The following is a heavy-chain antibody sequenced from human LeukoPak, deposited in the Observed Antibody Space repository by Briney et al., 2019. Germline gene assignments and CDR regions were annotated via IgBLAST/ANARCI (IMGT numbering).Heavy chain of an antibody. CDR3: ARRAGAYSHPYDY. Sequence: PGGPLRLSCTVSGFTVSSNSMSWVRQAPGKGVEWVSFIYSDNTHYSDSVKGRFTISRDNSKNTLYLQMNSLRAEDTAVYYCARRAGAYSHPYDYWGQGTLVTVSS. V-gene: IGHV3-53*01. CDR1: GFTVSSNS. D-gene: IGHD4/OR15-4a*01. CDR2: IYSDNT. J-gene: IGHJ4*02.